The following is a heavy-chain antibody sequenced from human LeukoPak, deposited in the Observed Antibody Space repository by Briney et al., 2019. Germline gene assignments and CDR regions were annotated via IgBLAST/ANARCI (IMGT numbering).Heavy chain of an antibody. J-gene: IGHJ3*02. D-gene: IGHD6-13*01. CDR1: GGSISDYY. CDR3: ARGLLGYSSSWLGVAFDI. CDR2: IYYSGST. Sequence: SETLSLTCIVSGGSISDYYWTWIRQPPGKGLEWVGYIYYSGSTNYNPSLKSRLTISVDTSKSQFSLKLSSVTAADTAVYYCARGLLGYSSSWLGVAFDIWGQGTMVSVSS. V-gene: IGHV4-59*01.